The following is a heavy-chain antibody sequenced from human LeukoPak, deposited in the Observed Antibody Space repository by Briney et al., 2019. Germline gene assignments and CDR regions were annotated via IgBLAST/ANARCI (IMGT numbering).Heavy chain of an antibody. D-gene: IGHD3-3*01. V-gene: IGHV3-53*01. Sequence: GGSLRLSCAASGFTVSTNYMSWVRQAPGKGLEWVSVIYSGGSTYYADSVKGRFTISRDNAKNSLYLQMNSLRAEDTAVYYCARSYDFWSGYYYYGMDVWGQGTTVTVSS. J-gene: IGHJ6*02. CDR2: IYSGGST. CDR1: GFTVSTNY. CDR3: ARSYDFWSGYYYYGMDV.